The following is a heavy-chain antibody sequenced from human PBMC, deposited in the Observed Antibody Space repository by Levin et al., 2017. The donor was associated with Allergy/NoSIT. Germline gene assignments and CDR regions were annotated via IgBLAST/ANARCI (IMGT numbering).Heavy chain of an antibody. V-gene: IGHV3-53*01. D-gene: IGHD1-7*01. J-gene: IGHJ4*02. CDR1: GFSISRNF. Sequence: GASVKVSCAASGFSISRNFMSWVRQAPGKGLEWVSVIYSGGTTYYADSVKGRFTISRDNSKNILYLQMNSLRAEDTAVYYCARGGRSGTTSGYWGQGTLVTVSS. CDR3: ARGGRSGTTSGY. CDR2: IYSGGTT.